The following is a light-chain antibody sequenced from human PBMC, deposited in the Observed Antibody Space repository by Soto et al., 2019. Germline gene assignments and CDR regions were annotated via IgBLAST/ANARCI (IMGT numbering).Light chain of an antibody. CDR1: SSDVGGYNY. Sequence: QSALTQPASVSGSPGQSITISCTGTSSDVGGYNYVSWYQQHPGKAPKLMIYDVSNRPSGVSNRFSGSKSGSTASLTVSGLQAEDEADYYCSSYTTASTLVFGGGTKSPS. CDR2: DVS. J-gene: IGLJ2*01. V-gene: IGLV2-14*03. CDR3: SSYTTASTLV.